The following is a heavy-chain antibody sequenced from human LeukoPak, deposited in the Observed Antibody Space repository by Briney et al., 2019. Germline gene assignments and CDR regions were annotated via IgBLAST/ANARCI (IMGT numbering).Heavy chain of an antibody. Sequence: ASVTVSCKASVYTFTVYYMHWVRQAPGQGLEWMGWINPNSGGTNYAQNFQGRVTMTRDTSISTAYMELSRLRSDDTAVYYCARDGNWGSLRGAFDIWGQGTMVTVSS. CDR3: ARDGNWGSLRGAFDI. D-gene: IGHD7-27*01. J-gene: IGHJ3*02. CDR2: INPNSGGT. CDR1: VYTFTVYY. V-gene: IGHV1-2*02.